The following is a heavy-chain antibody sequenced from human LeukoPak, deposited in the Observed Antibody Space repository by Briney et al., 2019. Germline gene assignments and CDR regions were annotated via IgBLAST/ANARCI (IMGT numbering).Heavy chain of an antibody. CDR1: GGSISSSSYY. V-gene: IGHV4-39*07. J-gene: IGHJ4*02. CDR3: ARVDRASDIVAHIDY. D-gene: IGHD5-12*01. CDR2: IYYSGST. Sequence: PSETLSLTCTASGGSISSSSYYWGWIRQPPGKGLEWIGSIYYSGSTYYNPSLKSRVTISVDTSKNQFSLKLSSVTAADTAVYYCARVDRASDIVAHIDYWGQGTLVTVSS.